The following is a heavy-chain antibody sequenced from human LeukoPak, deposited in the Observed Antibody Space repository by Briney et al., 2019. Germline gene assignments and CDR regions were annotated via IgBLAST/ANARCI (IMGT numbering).Heavy chain of an antibody. CDR3: ARDQEQLDWFDP. CDR1: GFTFSDYY. CDR2: ISSSGSTI. J-gene: IGHJ5*02. Sequence: EGSLRLSCAASGFTFSDYYMSWIRQAPGKGLEWVSYISSSGSTIYYADSVKGRFTISRDNAKNSLYLQMNSLRAEDTAVYYCARDQEQLDWFDPWGQGTLVTVSS. D-gene: IGHD1/OR15-1a*01. V-gene: IGHV3-11*01.